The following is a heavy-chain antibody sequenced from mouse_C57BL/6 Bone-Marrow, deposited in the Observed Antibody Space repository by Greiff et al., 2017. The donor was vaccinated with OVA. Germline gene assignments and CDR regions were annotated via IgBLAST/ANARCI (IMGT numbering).Heavy chain of an antibody. CDR2: IYPGSGST. CDR3: ASGSVYYSDYLYYYAMDY. D-gene: IGHD2-13*01. CDR1: GYTFTSYW. J-gene: IGHJ4*01. Sequence: QVQLQQPGAELVKPGASVKMSCKASGYTFTSYWITWVKQRPGQGLEWIGDIYPGSGSTNCTEKFTNKSTLTVDTTSNTSYMQLSNLTSKDSAIYSYASGSVYYSDYLYYYAMDYWGQGTSVTVSS. V-gene: IGHV1-55*01.